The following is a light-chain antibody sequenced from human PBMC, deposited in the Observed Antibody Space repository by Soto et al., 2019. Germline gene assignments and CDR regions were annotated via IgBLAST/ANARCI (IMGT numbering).Light chain of an antibody. CDR3: QQYGNSFVG. CDR2: GAS. J-gene: IGKJ1*01. CDR1: QTVYSN. V-gene: IGKV3-20*01. Sequence: EIVMTQSPATLSVSPGERASLSCRASQTVYSNLAWYQQKPGQAPRLLIYGASSRATGIPDRFSGSGSGTDFTLIISRLEPEDFAVYYCQQYGNSFVGFGKGTKVEIK.